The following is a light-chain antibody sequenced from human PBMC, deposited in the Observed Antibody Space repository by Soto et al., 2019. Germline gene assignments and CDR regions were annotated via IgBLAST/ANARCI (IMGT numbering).Light chain of an antibody. CDR3: QQYGSSYT. CDR1: QSVSSSY. V-gene: IGKV3-20*01. CDR2: GAS. Sequence: EIVLTQSPGTLSLSPGERATLSCRASQSVSSSYLAWYQQKPGQAPRLLIYGASSMATGIPDRFSGSWSGTAFTLTISRLEPEDFAVYYWQQYGSSYTFGQGTKLEIK. J-gene: IGKJ2*01.